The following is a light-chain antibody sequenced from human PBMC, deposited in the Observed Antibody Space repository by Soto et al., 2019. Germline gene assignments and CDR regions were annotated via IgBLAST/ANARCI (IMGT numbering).Light chain of an antibody. Sequence: EIVLTHSPGTLSLSPGERATLSCRASQSVSSSYLAWYQQKPGQAPRLLIYGASSRATGIPDRFSGSGSGTDFTLTISRLDPEDFAVYYCQQYGSSPSTFGQGTKLEIK. J-gene: IGKJ2*02. CDR3: QQYGSSPST. CDR2: GAS. V-gene: IGKV3-20*01. CDR1: QSVSSSY.